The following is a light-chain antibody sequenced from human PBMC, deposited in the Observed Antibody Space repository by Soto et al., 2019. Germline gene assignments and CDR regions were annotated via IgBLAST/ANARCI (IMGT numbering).Light chain of an antibody. J-gene: IGKJ2*01. V-gene: IGKV3-15*01. CDR1: QSVGSD. CDR3: RQYNDWPHYT. Sequence: EVLLMQSPATLSVSPGQRATLSCRTSQSVGSDLAWYQQKPGQAPRLLIYGASTRATGIPGRFSGSGSGTEFTLTISSLQSEDFSVYYCRQYNDWPHYTFGRGTKLEIK. CDR2: GAS.